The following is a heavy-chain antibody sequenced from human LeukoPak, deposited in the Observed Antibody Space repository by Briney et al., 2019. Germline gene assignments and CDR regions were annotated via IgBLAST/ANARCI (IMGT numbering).Heavy chain of an antibody. Sequence: GGSLRLSYAASGFTFSNYAMSWVRQAPGKGLEWVSAISGSGGSTYYADSVKGRFTISRDNSKNTLYLQMNSLRAEDTAVYYCAKRVFGSSFDPWGQGTLVTVSS. CDR1: GFTFSNYA. CDR3: AKRVFGSSFDP. CDR2: ISGSGGST. J-gene: IGHJ5*02. D-gene: IGHD3-16*01. V-gene: IGHV3-23*01.